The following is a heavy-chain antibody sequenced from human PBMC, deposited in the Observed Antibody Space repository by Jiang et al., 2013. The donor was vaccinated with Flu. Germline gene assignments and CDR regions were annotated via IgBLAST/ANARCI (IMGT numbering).Heavy chain of an antibody. D-gene: IGHD3-10*01. CDR1: GGSISSYY. CDR3: ARDNGVRYYGMDV. J-gene: IGHJ6*02. CDR2: IYYSGRH. Sequence: TLSLTCTVSGGSISSYYWSWIRQPPRKGLEWIGYIYYSGRHQLQPSLKSRVTISVGTSKNQFSLKLSSVTAADTAVYYCARDNGVRYYGMDVWGQGTTVTVSS. V-gene: IGHV4-59*01.